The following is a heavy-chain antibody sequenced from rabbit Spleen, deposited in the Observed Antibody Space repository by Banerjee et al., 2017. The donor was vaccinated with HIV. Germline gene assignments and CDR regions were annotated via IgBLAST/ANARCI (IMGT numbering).Heavy chain of an antibody. CDR3: AREDVGGSVSL. CDR2: IDPVFGIT. CDR1: GFDFSSYG. J-gene: IGHJ4*01. Sequence: QEQVVESGGGLVQPGGSLKVSCKASGFDFSSYGVSWVRQAPGKGLEWIGYIDPVFGITYYANWVNGRFTISRDNAQNTLFLQLNSLTAADTATYFCAREDVGGSVSLWGQGTLVT. D-gene: IGHD1-1*01. V-gene: IGHV1S47*01.